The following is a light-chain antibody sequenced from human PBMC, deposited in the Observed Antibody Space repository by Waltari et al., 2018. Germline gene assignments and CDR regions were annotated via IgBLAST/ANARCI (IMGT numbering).Light chain of an antibody. CDR1: QSMSVY. Sequence: SGRASQSMSVYLAWYQQKPGQAPRLLIYDASTSATGIPDRCSGSGSGTDFSLTISRLEPEDIAVYYCQKYGSLPATFGQGTKVEIK. V-gene: IGKV3-20*01. CDR2: DAS. CDR3: QKYGSLPAT. J-gene: IGKJ1*01.